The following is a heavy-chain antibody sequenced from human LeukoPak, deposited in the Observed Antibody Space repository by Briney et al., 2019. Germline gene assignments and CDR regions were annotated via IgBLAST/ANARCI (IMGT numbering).Heavy chain of an antibody. J-gene: IGHJ3*02. D-gene: IGHD4-17*01. Sequence: GGSLRLSCAASGFTFSDLWMHWVRQAPGRGLVWVSRVKGDGISTLYADIVEGRFTISRDNARNTLYLQMNSLRADDTALYYCATGPENAFEMWGQGTMVTVSS. CDR1: GFTFSDLW. CDR2: VKGDGIST. V-gene: IGHV3-74*01. CDR3: ATGPENAFEM.